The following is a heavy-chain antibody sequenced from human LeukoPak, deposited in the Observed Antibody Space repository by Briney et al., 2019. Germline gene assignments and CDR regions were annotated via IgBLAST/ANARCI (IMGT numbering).Heavy chain of an antibody. Sequence: GGSLRLSCAASGSTFRSYSMNWVRQAPGKGLEWISYTDVGGDGYKYYADSVKGRFTISRDNAKNSLYLQMNSLRVEDTAVYYCARGLTATRYFYYGLDVWGLGTTVTVSS. CDR3: ARGLTATRYFYYGLDV. CDR2: TDVGGDGYK. V-gene: IGHV3-21*05. J-gene: IGHJ6*02. CDR1: GSTFRSYS. D-gene: IGHD2-15*01.